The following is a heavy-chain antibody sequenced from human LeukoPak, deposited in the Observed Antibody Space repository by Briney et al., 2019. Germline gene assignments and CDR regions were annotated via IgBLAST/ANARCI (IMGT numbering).Heavy chain of an antibody. CDR3: ARRRVTGYYGSGSYFDY. J-gene: IGHJ4*02. D-gene: IGHD3-10*01. CDR1: GGSISSSSYY. CDR2: IYYSGST. Sequence: SETLSLTCTVSGGSISSSSYYWGWIRQPPGKGLEWIGSIYYSGSTYYNPSLKSRVTISVDTSKNQFSLKLSSVTAADTAVYYCARRRVTGYYGSGSYFDYWGQGTLVTVSS. V-gene: IGHV4-39*01.